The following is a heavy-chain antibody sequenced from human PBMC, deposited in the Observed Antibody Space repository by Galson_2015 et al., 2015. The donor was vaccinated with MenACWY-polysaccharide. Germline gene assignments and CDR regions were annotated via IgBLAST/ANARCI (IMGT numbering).Heavy chain of an antibody. Sequence: CAISGDSVSRKSAAWHWIRQSPSRGLEWLGRTYYTSEWYNDYAVSVNSRIIINPDTSRNQFSLQLNSVTPEDTALYYCARAPAPGMWYFELWCRGTLVTVSS. CDR3: ARAPAPGMWYFEL. D-gene: IGHD1-1*01. CDR1: GDSVSRKSAA. J-gene: IGHJ2*01. CDR2: TYYTSEWYN. V-gene: IGHV6-1*01.